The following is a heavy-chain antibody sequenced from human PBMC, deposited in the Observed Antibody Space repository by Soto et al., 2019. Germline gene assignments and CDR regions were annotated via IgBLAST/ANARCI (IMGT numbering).Heavy chain of an antibody. CDR2: ISYDGSNK. CDR1: GFTFSSYG. D-gene: IGHD6-19*01. CDR3: EASAVAGDALFEY. V-gene: IGHV3-30*03. J-gene: IGHJ4*02. Sequence: GGSLRLSCAASGFTFSSYGMHWVRQAPGKGLEWVAVISYDGSNKYYADSVKGRFTISRDNSKNTLYLQMNSLRPEDTAVYYCEASAVAGDALFEYWGQGTLVTVSS.